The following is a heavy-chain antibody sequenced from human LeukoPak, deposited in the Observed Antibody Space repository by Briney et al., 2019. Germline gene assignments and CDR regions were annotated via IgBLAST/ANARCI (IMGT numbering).Heavy chain of an antibody. CDR1: GYTFTSYY. CDR2: INPSGGST. Sequence: ASVKVSCKASGYTFTSYYMHWVRQAPGQGLEWMGIINPSGGSTSYEQKFQGRVTMTRDMSTSTVYMELSSLRSEDTAVYYCARGEPYYDFWSGYYTGPHNWFDPWGQGTLVTVSS. CDR3: ARGEPYYDFWSGYYTGPHNWFDP. D-gene: IGHD3-3*01. V-gene: IGHV1-46*01. J-gene: IGHJ5*02.